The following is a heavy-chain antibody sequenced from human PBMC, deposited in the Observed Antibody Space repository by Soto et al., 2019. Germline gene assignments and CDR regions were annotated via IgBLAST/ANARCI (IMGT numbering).Heavy chain of an antibody. CDR1: GFTFSSYS. D-gene: IGHD3-3*01. CDR3: ARAAVRFLVRTHWFDP. Sequence: PGGSLRLSCAASGFTFSSYSMNWVRQAPGKGLEWVSYISSSSSTIYYADSVKGRFTISRDNAKNSLYLQMNSLRAEDTAVYYCARAAVRFLVRTHWFDPWGQGTLVTVSX. CDR2: ISSSSSTI. J-gene: IGHJ5*02. V-gene: IGHV3-48*01.